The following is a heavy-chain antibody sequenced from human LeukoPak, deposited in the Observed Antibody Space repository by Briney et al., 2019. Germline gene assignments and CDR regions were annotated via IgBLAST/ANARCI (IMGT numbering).Heavy chain of an antibody. CDR2: INSDGSNT. V-gene: IGHV3-74*01. Sequence: GGSLRLSCAASRFTFSSYWMHWLRQAPGKGLVGVSHINSDGSNTSYADSVKGRFTISRDNAKNTLYLQMKSLRAEDSAVYYCVSAYCSGGSCCSASGYWGQGTLVTVSS. CDR3: VSAYCSGGSCCSASGY. CDR1: RFTFSSYW. J-gene: IGHJ4*02. D-gene: IGHD2-15*01.